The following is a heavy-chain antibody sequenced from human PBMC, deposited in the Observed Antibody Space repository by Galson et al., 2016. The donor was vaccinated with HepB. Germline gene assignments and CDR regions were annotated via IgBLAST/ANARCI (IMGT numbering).Heavy chain of an antibody. CDR3: ARASVVPGARMVFDS. V-gene: IGHV4-39*07. Sequence: SETLSLTCTVSGGSINRGGYYWSWIRQYPGKGLEWFGEIYHTGTSNNNPSLLSRFTMSIDNSKNHFSLNLNSVTAADTAVYYCARASVVPGARMVFDSWGQGILVTVSS. CDR2: IYHTGTS. D-gene: IGHD2-2*01. J-gene: IGHJ5*01. CDR1: GGSINRGGYY.